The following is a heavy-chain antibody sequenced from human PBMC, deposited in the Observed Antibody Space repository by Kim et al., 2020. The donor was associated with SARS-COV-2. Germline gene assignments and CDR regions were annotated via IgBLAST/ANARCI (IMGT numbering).Heavy chain of an antibody. J-gene: IGHJ4*02. CDR3: ASGYDDFDY. D-gene: IGHD5-12*01. Sequence: GITYYNPSLKSRVTISVATSKNQCSLKLSSVTAADTAVYYCASGYDDFDYWGQGTLVTVSS. V-gene: IGHV4-31*02. CDR2: GIT.